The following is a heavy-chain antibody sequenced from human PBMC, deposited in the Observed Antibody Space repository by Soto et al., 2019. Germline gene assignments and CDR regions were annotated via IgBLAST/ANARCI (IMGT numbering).Heavy chain of an antibody. CDR3: TRDTYYGMDV. J-gene: IGHJ6*02. CDR2: IKNDETT. Sequence: GGSLKLACVASGFSLNGYWFHGVRQAPGEGLLWVSHIKNDETTHYADSVKGRFTISRDIAKNTVYLQMDSLRPEDTSIYYCTRDTYYGMDVWGQGTAVTVSS. CDR1: GFSLNGYW. V-gene: IGHV3-74*01.